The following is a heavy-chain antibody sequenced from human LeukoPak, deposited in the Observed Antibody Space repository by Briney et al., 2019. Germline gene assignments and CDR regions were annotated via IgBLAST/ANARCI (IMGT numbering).Heavy chain of an antibody. J-gene: IGHJ4*02. CDR1: GFTFSSYV. CDR3: ARGGGTRGRFDY. CDR2: IKQDGSEK. D-gene: IGHD4-23*01. V-gene: IGHV3-7*01. Sequence: GGSLRLSCAASGFTFSSYVMSWVRQAPGKGLEWVANIKQDGSEKYYVDSVKGRFTMSRDNAKNSLYLQMNSLRAEDTAVYYCARGGGTRGRFDYWGQGTLVTVSS.